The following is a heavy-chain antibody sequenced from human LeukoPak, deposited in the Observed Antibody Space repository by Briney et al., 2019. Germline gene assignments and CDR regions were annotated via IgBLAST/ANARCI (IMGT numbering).Heavy chain of an antibody. J-gene: IGHJ4*02. D-gene: IGHD3-3*01. CDR1: GGSSSGYY. Sequence: PSETLSLTCAVYGGSSSGYYWSWIRQPPGKGLEWIGEINHSGSTNYNPSLKSRVTISVDTSKNQFSLKLSSVTAADTAVYYCARGSGRITIFGVVISSFDYWGQGTLVTVSS. CDR3: ARGSGRITIFGVVISSFDY. V-gene: IGHV4-34*01. CDR2: INHSGST.